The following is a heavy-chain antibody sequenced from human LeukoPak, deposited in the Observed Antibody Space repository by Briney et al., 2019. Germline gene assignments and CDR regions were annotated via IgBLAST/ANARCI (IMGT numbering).Heavy chain of an antibody. J-gene: IGHJ5*02. CDR2: IKQDGSEK. CDR3: ARAPGLRRGP. D-gene: IGHD2-15*01. CDR1: GFTFSSDW. V-gene: IGHV3-7*01. Sequence: GGSLRLSCAASGFTFSSDWMSWVRQAPGKGLEWVANIKQDGSEKYYVGSVKGRFTISRDDANNSLYLQMHSLRAEDTAVYYCARAPGLRRGPWGQGTLVTVSS.